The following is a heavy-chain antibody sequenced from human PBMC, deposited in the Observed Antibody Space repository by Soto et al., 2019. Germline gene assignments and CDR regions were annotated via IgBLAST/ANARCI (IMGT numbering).Heavy chain of an antibody. CDR1: GGSISSYY. Sequence: SETLSLTCTVSGGSISSYYWSWIRQPPGKGLEWIGYIYYSGSTNYNPSLKSRVTISVDTSKNQFSLKLSSVTAADTAVYYCARGSSGAALDYYYYYMDVWGKGTTVTVSS. CDR2: IYYSGST. D-gene: IGHD3-10*01. V-gene: IGHV4-59*01. CDR3: ARGSSGAALDYYYYYMDV. J-gene: IGHJ6*03.